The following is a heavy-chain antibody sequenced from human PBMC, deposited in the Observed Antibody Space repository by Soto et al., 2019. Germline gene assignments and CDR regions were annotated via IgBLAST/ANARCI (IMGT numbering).Heavy chain of an antibody. V-gene: IGHV3-23*01. D-gene: IGHD3-16*01. Sequence: PGGSLRLSCEASGFTFGNYAMTWARQGPGRGLEWVSALSGSSHNTYYADSVKGRFTISRDNSKNTVYLEMNSLRVDDTAVYYCTTQCFLSSRKPPEDVWGQGTPVTVSS. J-gene: IGHJ6*02. CDR1: GFTFGNYA. CDR3: TTQCFLSSRKPPEDV. CDR2: LSGSSHNT.